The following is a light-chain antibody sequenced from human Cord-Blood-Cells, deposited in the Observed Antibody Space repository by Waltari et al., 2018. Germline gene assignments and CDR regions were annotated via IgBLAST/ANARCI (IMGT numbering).Light chain of an antibody. CDR2: AAS. J-gene: IGKJ1*01. V-gene: IGKV1-8*01. Sequence: AIRMTQPPSSFSASTGDRVTITCRAGQGISSYLAWYQQKPGKAPKLLIYAASTLQSGVPSRFSGSGSGTDFTLTISCLQSEDFATYYCQQYYSYPGTFGQGTKVEIK. CDR1: QGISSY. CDR3: QQYYSYPGT.